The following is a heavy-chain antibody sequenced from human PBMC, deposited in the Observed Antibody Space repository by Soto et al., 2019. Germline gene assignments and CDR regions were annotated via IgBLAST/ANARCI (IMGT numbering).Heavy chain of an antibody. Sequence: VESLTICCKGSGYNFTSYWLVWVLQLPGKGLEWMGILYPGDSDTRYSPSFQGQVTISADKSISTAYLQWSSQNASYTAMYYCARLGASIAAQYGMDVWAQGTTVTV. CDR3: ARLGASIAAQYGMDV. D-gene: IGHD6-6*01. CDR1: GYNFTSYW. CDR2: LYPGDSDT. V-gene: IGHV5-51*01. J-gene: IGHJ6*02.